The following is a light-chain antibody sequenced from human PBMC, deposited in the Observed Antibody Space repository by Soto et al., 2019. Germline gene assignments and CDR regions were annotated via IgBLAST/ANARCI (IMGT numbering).Light chain of an antibody. CDR3: GTWDTSLSVCYV. CDR2: DNN. CDR1: SSTIGNNF. Sequence: QSVLTQPPSVSAAPGQNVTISCSGSSSTIGNNFVSWYQHLPGTAPKLLIYDNNKRPSGIPDRFSGFKSGTSATMGITGLQTGDEADYHCGTWDTSLSVCYVFGTGTKVTVL. J-gene: IGLJ1*01. V-gene: IGLV1-51*01.